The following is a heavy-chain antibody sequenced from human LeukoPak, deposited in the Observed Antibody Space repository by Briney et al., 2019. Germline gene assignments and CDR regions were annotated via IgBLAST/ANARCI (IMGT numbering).Heavy chain of an antibody. CDR1: GFTFTSSA. CDR3: AAEGKSSGWYENYYHYGMDV. D-gene: IGHD6-19*01. V-gene: IGHV1-58*02. Sequence: SVKVSCKASGFTFTSSAMQWVRQARGQRLEWIGWIVVGSGNTNYAQKFQERVTITRDMSTSTAYMELSSLRSEDTAVYYCAAEGKSSGWYENYYHYGMDVWGQGTTVTVSS. CDR2: IVVGSGNT. J-gene: IGHJ6*02.